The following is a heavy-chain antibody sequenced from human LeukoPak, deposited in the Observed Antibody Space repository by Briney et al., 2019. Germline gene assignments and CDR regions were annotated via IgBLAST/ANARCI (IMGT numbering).Heavy chain of an antibody. D-gene: IGHD3-22*01. V-gene: IGHV3-15*01. CDR2: KSKTDGGTT. Sequence: GGSLRLSCAASGFTFSNAWMSWVRQAPGKGLEWVGRKSKTDGGTTDYAAPVKGRFTISRDDSKNTLYLQMNSLKTEDTAVYYCTTYLFDSSGYVLSDYWGQGTLVTVSS. CDR1: GFTFSNAW. J-gene: IGHJ4*02. CDR3: TTYLFDSSGYVLSDY.